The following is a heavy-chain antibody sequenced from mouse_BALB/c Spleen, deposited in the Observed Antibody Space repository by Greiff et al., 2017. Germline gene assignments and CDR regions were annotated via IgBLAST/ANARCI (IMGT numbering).Heavy chain of an antibody. CDR2: ISSGGSYT. D-gene: IGHD1-1*01. Sequence: EVKLVESGGGLVKPGGSLKLSCAASGFTFSSYAMSWVRQSPEKRLEWVAEISSGGSYTYYPDTVTGRFTISRDNAKNTLYLEMSSLRSEDTAMYYCARVYYGSSSYYFDDWGQGTTLTVSS. CDR3: ARVYYGSSSYYFDD. J-gene: IGHJ2*01. V-gene: IGHV5-9-4*01. CDR1: GFTFSSYA.